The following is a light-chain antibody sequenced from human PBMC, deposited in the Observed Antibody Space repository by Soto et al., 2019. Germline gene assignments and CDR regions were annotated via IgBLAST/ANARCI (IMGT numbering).Light chain of an antibody. CDR2: DAS. CDR3: QQYNSYWT. J-gene: IGKJ1*01. V-gene: IGKV1-5*01. CDR1: QSISSW. Sequence: DIQMTQSHSTLSASVGDRVTLTCRASQSISSWLAWYQHKPGKAPKLLIDDASSLESGVPSRFSGSGSGTECPLSISRLQRDDFASYYGQQYNSYWTFGQGTKVEIK.